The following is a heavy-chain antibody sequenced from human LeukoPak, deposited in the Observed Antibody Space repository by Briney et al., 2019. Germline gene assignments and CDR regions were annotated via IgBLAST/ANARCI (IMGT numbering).Heavy chain of an antibody. CDR3: ARALRAQYDILTGYYLDNWFDP. V-gene: IGHV3-48*01. CDR2: ISSTSSTI. Sequence: GGGLRVSSVPSLFSLCSSIINSVRPAPPRGGECVSYISSTSSTIYVADAVKGRFSISRDNAKNSLYLQMNSLRAEDTAVYYCARALRAQYDILTGYYLDNWFDPWGQGTLVTVSS. D-gene: IGHD3-9*01. CDR1: LFSLCSSI. J-gene: IGHJ5*02.